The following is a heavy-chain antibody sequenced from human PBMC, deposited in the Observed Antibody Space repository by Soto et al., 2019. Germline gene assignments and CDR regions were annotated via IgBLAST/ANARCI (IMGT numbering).Heavy chain of an antibody. CDR3: ARGGPYRMYYYYMDV. D-gene: IGHD1-26*01. CDR1: SGSISSSNW. Sequence: QVPLQESGPGLMKPSGTLSLTCAVSSGSISSSNWWSWVRQPPGKGLEWIGEIYDSGSTNYNPSLKRRVTISVDKSKNQVSLKLSSVTAADTAVYYCARGGPYRMYYYYMDVWGKGTTVTVSS. J-gene: IGHJ6*03. CDR2: IYDSGST. V-gene: IGHV4-4*02.